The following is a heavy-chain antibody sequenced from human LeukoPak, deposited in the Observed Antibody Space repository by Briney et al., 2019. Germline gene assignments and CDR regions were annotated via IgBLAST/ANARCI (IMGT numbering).Heavy chain of an antibody. D-gene: IGHD1-1*01. J-gene: IGHJ4*01. CDR3: IREVQVRASASLGL. V-gene: IGHV3-74*01. CDR2: MNSAGTTI. Sequence: GGSPRLSCAAPGFTISGFWMHWVPQVPGEGLVWVARMNSAGTTINYADSVKGRFTISRDNVRNTLHLQMNNLSLEDTAVYFCIREVQVRASASLGLWGRGTLVTVS. CDR1: GFTISGFW.